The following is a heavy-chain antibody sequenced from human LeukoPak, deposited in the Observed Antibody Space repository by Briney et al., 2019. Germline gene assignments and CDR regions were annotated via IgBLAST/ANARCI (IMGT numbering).Heavy chain of an antibody. CDR3: ARHGSGSYYNGWFDP. CDR2: IYPGDSDT. J-gene: IGHJ5*02. V-gene: IGHV5-51*01. D-gene: IGHD3-10*01. Sequence: GESLKISCKGSGYSFTSYWIGWVRQMPGRGLEWMGIIYPGDSDTRYSPSFQGQVTISADKSISTAYLQWSSLKASDTAMYYCARHGSGSYYNGWFDPWGQGTLVTVSS. CDR1: GYSFTSYW.